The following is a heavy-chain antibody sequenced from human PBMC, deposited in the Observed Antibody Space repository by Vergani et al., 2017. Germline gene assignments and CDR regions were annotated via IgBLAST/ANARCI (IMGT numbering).Heavy chain of an antibody. D-gene: IGHD2-2*01. CDR3: AREGEDCSSTSCYSGWFDP. V-gene: IGHV4-38-2*02. Sequence: QVQLQESGPGLVKPSETLSLTCAVSGYSISSGYYWGWIRQPPGKGLEWIGSIYHSGSTYYNPSLKSRVTISVDTSKNQFSLKLSSVTAADTAVYYCAREGEDCSSTSCYSGWFDPWGQGTLVTVSA. CDR2: IYHSGST. CDR1: GYSISSGYY. J-gene: IGHJ5*02.